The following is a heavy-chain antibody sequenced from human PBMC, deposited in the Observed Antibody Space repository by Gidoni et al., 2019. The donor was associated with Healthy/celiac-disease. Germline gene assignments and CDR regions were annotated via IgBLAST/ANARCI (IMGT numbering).Heavy chain of an antibody. Sequence: EVQLLESGGGLVQPGGSLRLSCAASGFTFSSYAMSWVRQAPGKGLEWGSAISGSGGSTYYADSVKGRFTISRDNAKNTLYLQMNSLRAEDTAVYYCAKDLVRYYGSGSLDYWGQGTLVTVSS. CDR2: ISGSGGST. J-gene: IGHJ4*02. D-gene: IGHD3-10*01. CDR3: AKDLVRYYGSGSLDY. V-gene: IGHV3-23*01. CDR1: GFTFSSYA.